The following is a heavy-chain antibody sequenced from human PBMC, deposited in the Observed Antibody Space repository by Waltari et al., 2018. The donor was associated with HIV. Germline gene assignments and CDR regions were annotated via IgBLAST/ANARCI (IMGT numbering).Heavy chain of an antibody. CDR3: ARGFGGYSYGIYFYYGMDA. CDR1: GGSFSGYY. CDR2: INHDGGT. J-gene: IGHJ6*02. V-gene: IGHV4-34*01. Sequence: QVQLQQWGAGLLKSSETLSLTCAVYGGSFSGYYWTWVRQTPKKGLEWIGEINHDGGTNYNPSLKSRVNISIDMSKNQFPLKLSAVIAADTAVYFCARGFGGYSYGIYFYYGMDAWGQGTTVTV. D-gene: IGHD5-18*01.